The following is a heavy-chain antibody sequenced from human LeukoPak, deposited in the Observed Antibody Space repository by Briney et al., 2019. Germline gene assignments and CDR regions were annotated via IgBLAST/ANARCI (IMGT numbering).Heavy chain of an antibody. J-gene: IGHJ4*02. V-gene: IGHV3-74*01. D-gene: IGHD1-14*01. CDR2: IKTDGTST. CDR1: GFSFTNYW. CDR3: HPLAYNDS. Sequence: GESLRLSCAASGFSFTNYWMHWGRQVPGKGLVWVSLIKTDGTSTSYADSVKGRFTMSRDNARQMVYLQMNGLRAEDSAVYYCHPLAYNDSWGQGTLVTVSS.